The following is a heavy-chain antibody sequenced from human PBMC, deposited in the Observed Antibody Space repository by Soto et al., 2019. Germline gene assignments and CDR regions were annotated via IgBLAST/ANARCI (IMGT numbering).Heavy chain of an antibody. D-gene: IGHD6-19*01. CDR3: ASSSGETGRGSGWYGDYYGMDV. Sequence: QVQLVQSGAEVKKPGSSVKVSCKASGGTFSSYAISWVRQAPGQGLEWMGGIIPIFGTANYAQKFQGRVTITADESTSTAYMELSSLRSEDTAVYYCASSSGETGRGSGWYGDYYGMDVWGQGTTVTVSS. CDR2: IIPIFGTA. CDR1: GGTFSSYA. J-gene: IGHJ6*02. V-gene: IGHV1-69*01.